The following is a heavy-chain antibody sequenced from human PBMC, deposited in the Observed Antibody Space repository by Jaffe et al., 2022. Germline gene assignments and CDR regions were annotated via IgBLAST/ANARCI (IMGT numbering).Heavy chain of an antibody. Sequence: EVQLVESGGGLVKPGGSLTLSCAASGFTFNIYTFHWVRQAPGKGLEWVSSISSSGTAINYADSVKGRFTISRDNAKNSLSLQMNSLRAEDTAVYYCARERYSNYKDAFDLWGQGTMVTVSS. CDR1: GFTFNIYT. V-gene: IGHV3-21*02. CDR2: ISSSGTAI. D-gene: IGHD4-4*01. CDR3: ARERYSNYKDAFDL. J-gene: IGHJ3*01.